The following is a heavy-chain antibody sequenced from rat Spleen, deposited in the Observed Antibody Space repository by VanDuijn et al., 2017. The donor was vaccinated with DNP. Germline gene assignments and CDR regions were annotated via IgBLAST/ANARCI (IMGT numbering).Heavy chain of an antibody. Sequence: EVQLVESGGGLVQPGRSMQLSCVASGFTFSHYYMAWVRQAPRKGLEWVASISNGGGNTYYRDSVKGRFTISRVNAKSTLYLQMDSLRSEETATYYCARHYGYNYFDCWGQGVMVTVSS. CDR3: ARHYGYNYFDC. CDR2: ISNGGGNT. V-gene: IGHV5S11*01. D-gene: IGHD1-9*01. CDR1: GFTFSHYY. J-gene: IGHJ2*01.